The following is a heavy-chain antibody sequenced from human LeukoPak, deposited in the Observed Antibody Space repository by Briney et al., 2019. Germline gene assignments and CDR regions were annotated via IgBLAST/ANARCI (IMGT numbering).Heavy chain of an antibody. V-gene: IGHV1-18*01. J-gene: IGHJ4*02. CDR3: ARVPQPYTPFDY. Sequence: AASVKVSCKASGYTFTSYGISWVRQAPGQGLEWMGWISAYNGNTNYAQKFQGRVTMTRDTSTSTVYMELSSLRSEDTAVYYCARVPQPYTPFDYWGQGTLVTVSS. CDR1: GYTFTSYG. CDR2: ISAYNGNT. D-gene: IGHD3-16*01.